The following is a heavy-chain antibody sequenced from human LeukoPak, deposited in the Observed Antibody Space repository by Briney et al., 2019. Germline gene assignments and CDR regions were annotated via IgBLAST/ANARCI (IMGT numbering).Heavy chain of an antibody. D-gene: IGHD3-22*01. V-gene: IGHV4-4*02. Sequence: PSGTLSLTCTVSGDSINSLDLWSWVRQPPGKGLEWIGEMYLSGTTHSNPSVKSRVTISVDKSKNQFFLNLSSVTAADTAVYYCAGLVGRYSSGLYYYYFDYWGQGTLVTVSS. CDR1: GDSINSLDL. CDR3: AGLVGRYSSGLYYYYFDY. CDR2: MYLSGTT. J-gene: IGHJ4*02.